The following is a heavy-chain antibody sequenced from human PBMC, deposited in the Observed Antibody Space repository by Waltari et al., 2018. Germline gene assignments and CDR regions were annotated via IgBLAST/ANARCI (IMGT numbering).Heavy chain of an antibody. J-gene: IGHJ5*02. CDR3: ARMGTDTAMVTHNWFDP. CDR2: ISSSSSYI. V-gene: IGHV3-48*02. D-gene: IGHD5-18*01. CDR1: GFTFSSYS. Sequence: EVQLVESGGGLVQPGGSLRLSCAASGFTFSSYSMNWVRQAPGKGLEWVSYISSSSSYINHADSVKGRFTISRDNAKNSLYLQMNSLRDEDTAVYYCARMGTDTAMVTHNWFDPWGQGTLVTVSS.